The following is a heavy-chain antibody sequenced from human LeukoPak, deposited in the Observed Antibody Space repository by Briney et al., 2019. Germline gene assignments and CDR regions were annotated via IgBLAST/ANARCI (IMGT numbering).Heavy chain of an antibody. CDR2: LTSSSDTT. Sequence: GGSLRLSCAASGFTFSSYVMSWVRQAPGKGLEWVAALTSSSDTTYYGDSVKGRFTISRDNSKNTLYLQMNSLRAEDTAVYYCARDKIITIFGVVPGSVAFDIWGQGTMVTVSS. CDR1: GFTFSSYV. D-gene: IGHD3-3*01. CDR3: ARDKIITIFGVVPGSVAFDI. J-gene: IGHJ3*02. V-gene: IGHV3-23*01.